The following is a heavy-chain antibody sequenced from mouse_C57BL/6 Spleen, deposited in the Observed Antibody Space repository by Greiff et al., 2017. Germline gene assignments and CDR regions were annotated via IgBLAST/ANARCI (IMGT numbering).Heavy chain of an antibody. J-gene: IGHJ4*01. V-gene: IGHV1-52*01. CDR1: GYTFTSYW. CDR2: IDPSDSET. Sequence: QVQLQQPGAELVRPGSSVKLSCKASGYTFTSYWMHWVKQRPIQGLEWIGNIDPSDSETHYNQKFKDKATLTVDKSSSTAYIQLSSLTSEDSAVYYCARQGDYYGSSYGFYAMDYWGQGTSVTVSS. CDR3: ARQGDYYGSSYGFYAMDY. D-gene: IGHD1-1*01.